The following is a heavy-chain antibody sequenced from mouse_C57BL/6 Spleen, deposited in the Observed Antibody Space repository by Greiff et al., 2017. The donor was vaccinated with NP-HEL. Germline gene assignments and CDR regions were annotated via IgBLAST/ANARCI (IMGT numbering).Heavy chain of an antibody. V-gene: IGHV1-61*01. CDR2: IYPSDSET. Sequence: VQLQQPGAELVRPGSSVKLSCKASGYTFTSYWMDWVKQRPGQGLEWIGNIYPSDSETHYNQKFKDKATLTVDKSSSTAYMQLSSLTSEDSAVYSCARGDYYGSSWFAYWGQGTLVTVSA. CDR3: ARGDYYGSSWFAY. J-gene: IGHJ3*01. D-gene: IGHD1-1*01. CDR1: GYTFTSYW.